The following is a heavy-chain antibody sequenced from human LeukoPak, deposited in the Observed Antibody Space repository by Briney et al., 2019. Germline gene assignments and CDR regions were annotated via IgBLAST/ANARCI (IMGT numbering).Heavy chain of an antibody. CDR2: IYHSGST. J-gene: IGHJ4*02. Sequence: SGTLSLTYAVSGGSITSSNWWSWVRQPPGKGLEWIGEIYHSGSTNYNPSLKSRVTISVDKSKNQFSLKLSSVTAADTAVYYCAREGLNYYGSGSYYPLDYWGQGTLVTVSS. CDR3: AREGLNYYGSGSYYPLDY. CDR1: GGSITSSNW. D-gene: IGHD3-10*01. V-gene: IGHV4-4*02.